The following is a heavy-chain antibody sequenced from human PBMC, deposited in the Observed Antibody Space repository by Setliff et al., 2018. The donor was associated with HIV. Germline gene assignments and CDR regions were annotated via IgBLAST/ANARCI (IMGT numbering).Heavy chain of an antibody. J-gene: IGHJ3*02. CDR1: GFSIGNFYY. CDR3: ATPHREREDDAFDI. D-gene: IGHD1-1*01. Sequence: PSETLSLTCTVSGFSIGNFYYWGWVRQPPGKGLEWVGSMYPNGRTYYNPSVKSRVTISVDTSKNQFFLKLSSVTAADTAMYYCATPHREREDDAFDIWGQGTKVTVSS. V-gene: IGHV4-38-2*02. CDR2: MYPNGRT.